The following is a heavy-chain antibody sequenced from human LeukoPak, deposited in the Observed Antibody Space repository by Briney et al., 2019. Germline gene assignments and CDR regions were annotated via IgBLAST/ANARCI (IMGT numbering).Heavy chain of an antibody. V-gene: IGHV1-46*01. J-gene: IGHJ4*02. CDR2: INPRDGST. CDR1: GYTFISCY. CDR3: ARERDSLGGFDY. Sequence: ASVTVSCTASGYTFISCYMHWVRQAPGQGLEWMGIINPRDGSTNYAQKFQGEITMTGDTSTGTVYMELSSLKYEDTAVYYCARERDSLGGFDYWGQGTLVTVSS. D-gene: IGHD3-10*01.